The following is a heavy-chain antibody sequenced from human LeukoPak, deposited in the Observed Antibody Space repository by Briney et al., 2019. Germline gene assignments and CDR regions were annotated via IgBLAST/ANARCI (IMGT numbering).Heavy chain of an antibody. Sequence: ASVKVSCKASGYTFTSYGISWVRQAPGQGLEWMGWINPNSGGTNYAQKFQGRVTMTRDTSISTAYMELSRLRSDDTAVYYCAREYCSGGSCHYYFDYWGQGTLVTVSS. CDR3: AREYCSGGSCHYYFDY. V-gene: IGHV1-2*02. D-gene: IGHD2-15*01. CDR1: GYTFTSYG. J-gene: IGHJ4*02. CDR2: INPNSGGT.